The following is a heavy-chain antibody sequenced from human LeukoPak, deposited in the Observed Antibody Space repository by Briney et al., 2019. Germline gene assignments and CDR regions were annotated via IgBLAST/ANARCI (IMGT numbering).Heavy chain of an antibody. V-gene: IGHV4-59*12. CDR2: IYYSGST. CDR1: GGSISSYY. CDR3: AREVITFGGVIVGFDY. Sequence: PSEALSLTCTVSGGSISSYYWSWIRQPPGKGLEWIGYIYYSGSTNYNPSLKSRVTISVDKSKNQFSLKLSSVTAADTAVYYCAREVITFGGVIVGFDYWGQGTLVTVSS. J-gene: IGHJ4*02. D-gene: IGHD3-16*02.